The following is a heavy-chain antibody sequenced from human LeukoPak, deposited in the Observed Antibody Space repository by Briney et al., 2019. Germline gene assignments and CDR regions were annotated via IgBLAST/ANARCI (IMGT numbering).Heavy chain of an antibody. CDR3: ARCRGYGSGSYFTKKHDY. CDR2: INHSGGT. D-gene: IGHD3-10*01. J-gene: IGHJ4*02. Sequence: SETLSLTCAVYGGSFSGYYWSWIRQPPGEGLEWIGEINHSGGTNYNTSLKSRVTISVATSKNQFSLKLSSVTAADTAVYYCARCRGYGSGSYFTKKHDYWGQGTLVTVSS. V-gene: IGHV4-34*01. CDR1: GGSFSGYY.